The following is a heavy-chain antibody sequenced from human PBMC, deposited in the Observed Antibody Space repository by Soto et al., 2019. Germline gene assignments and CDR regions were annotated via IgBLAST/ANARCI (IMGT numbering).Heavy chain of an antibody. J-gene: IGHJ5*02. D-gene: IGHD6-6*01. V-gene: IGHV4-34*01. CDR1: GGSFSGYY. Sequence: SETLSLTCAVYGGSFSGYYWSWIRQPPGKGLEWIGEINHSGSTNYNPSLKSRVTISVDTSKNQFSLKLSSVSAADTAVYYCARGRGAARPLRPDGDSDNWFDPWGQGTLVTVSS. CDR3: ARGRGAARPLRPDGDSDNWFDP. CDR2: INHSGST.